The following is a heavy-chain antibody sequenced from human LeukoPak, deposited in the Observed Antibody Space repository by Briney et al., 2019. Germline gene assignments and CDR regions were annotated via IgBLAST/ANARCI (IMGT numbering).Heavy chain of an antibody. CDR2: MYPNSGNT. CDR1: GYTFTSYD. CDR3: ARVDYGDYGFDP. J-gene: IGHJ5*02. Sequence: ASVKVSCKASGYTFTSYDINWVRRATGQGLEWMGWMYPNSGNTGNAQKVQGKVTMTRNTSISTAYMELSSLRSEDTAVYYCARVDYGDYGFDPWGQGTLVTVSS. D-gene: IGHD4-17*01. V-gene: IGHV1-8*01.